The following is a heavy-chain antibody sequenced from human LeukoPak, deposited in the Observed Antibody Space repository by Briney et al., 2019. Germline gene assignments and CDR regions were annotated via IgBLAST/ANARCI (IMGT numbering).Heavy chain of an antibody. CDR2: VSYRSSYV. CDR3: ATLLGSSADY. V-gene: IGHV3-21*01. Sequence: GGSLRLSCAASGFTFSSYSMNWVRQAPGKGLEWVSSVSYRSSYVYYADSVRGRFTISRDNAKNSLYLQMNSLRAEDTAVYYCATLLGSSADYWGQGTLVTVSS. D-gene: IGHD1-26*01. CDR1: GFTFSSYS. J-gene: IGHJ4*02.